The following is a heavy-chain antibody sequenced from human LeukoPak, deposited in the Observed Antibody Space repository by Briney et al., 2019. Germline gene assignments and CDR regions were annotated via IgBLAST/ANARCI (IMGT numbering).Heavy chain of an antibody. V-gene: IGHV4-59*08. CDR3: ARHRSGSYYGKPSLFDY. J-gene: IGHJ4*02. D-gene: IGHD1-26*01. CDR1: GGSISSYY. CDR2: IYYSGST. Sequence: SETLSLTCTVSGGSISSYYWSWIRQPPGKGLEWIGYIYYSGSTNYNPSLKSRVTISVDTSKNQFSLKLSSVTAADTAVYYCARHRSGSYYGKPSLFDYWGQGTLVTVSS.